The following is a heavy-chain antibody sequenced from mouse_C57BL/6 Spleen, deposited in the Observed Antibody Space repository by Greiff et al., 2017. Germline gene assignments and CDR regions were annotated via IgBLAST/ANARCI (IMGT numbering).Heavy chain of an antibody. Sequence: DVHLVESGGGLVKPGGSLKLSCAASGFTFSSYAMSWVRQTPEKRLEWVATISDGGSYTYYPDNVKGRFTISRDNAKNNLYLQMSHLKSEDTAMYYCARAGTTTGGCYAMDYWGQGTSVTVSS. D-gene: IGHD2-12*01. CDR3: ARAGTTTGGCYAMDY. CDR2: ISDGGSYT. J-gene: IGHJ4*01. CDR1: GFTFSSYA. V-gene: IGHV5-4*01.